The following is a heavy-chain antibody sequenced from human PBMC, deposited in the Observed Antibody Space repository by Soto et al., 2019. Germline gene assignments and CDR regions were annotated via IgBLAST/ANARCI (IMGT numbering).Heavy chain of an antibody. Sequence: SVKVSCKASGGTFSSYAISWVRQAPGQGLEWMGGIIPIFGTANYAQKFQGRVTITADESTSTAYMELSSLRSEDTAVYYCARDLQKSEQGTYGDYAFDIWGQGTMDTVSS. V-gene: IGHV1-69*01. D-gene: IGHD4-17*01. CDR2: IIPIFGTA. CDR3: ARDLQKSEQGTYGDYAFDI. J-gene: IGHJ3*02. CDR1: GGTFSSYA.